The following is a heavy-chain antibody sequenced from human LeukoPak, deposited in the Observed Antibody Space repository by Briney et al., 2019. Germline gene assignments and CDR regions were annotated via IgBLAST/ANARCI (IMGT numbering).Heavy chain of an antibody. V-gene: IGHV4-59*01. CDR1: GGSISSYY. CDR2: IYNSGST. J-gene: IGHJ4*02. CDR3: ARVSPIVVVVAATPGAFDY. Sequence: SETLSLTCTVSGGSISSYYWSWIRQPPGKGLEWIGYIYNSGSTNYNPSLKRRVTISVDTSKNQFSLKLNSVTAADTAVYYCARVSPIVVVVAATPGAFDYWGQGTLVTVSS. D-gene: IGHD2-15*01.